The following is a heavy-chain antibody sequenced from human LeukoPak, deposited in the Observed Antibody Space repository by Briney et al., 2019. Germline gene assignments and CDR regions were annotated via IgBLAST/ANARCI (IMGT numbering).Heavy chain of an antibody. CDR3: ARDYGDGYNLDY. CDR1: GFTFSSYG. D-gene: IGHD5-24*01. Sequence: GGSLRLSCAASGFTFSSYGMHWVRQAPGKGLEWVAVIWYDGGNKYYADSVKGRFTISRDNSKNTLYLQMNSLRAEDTAVYYCARDYGDGYNLDYWGQGTLVTVSS. CDR2: IWYDGGNK. V-gene: IGHV3-33*01. J-gene: IGHJ4*02.